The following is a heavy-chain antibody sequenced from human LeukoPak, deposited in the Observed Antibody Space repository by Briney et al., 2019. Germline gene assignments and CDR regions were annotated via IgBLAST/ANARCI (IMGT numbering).Heavy chain of an antibody. V-gene: IGHV4-59*12. CDR1: GGSIRSYY. D-gene: IGHD6-19*01. J-gene: IGHJ4*02. CDR3: ARDSYSSGWSPGDFDY. Sequence: SETLSLTCTVSGGSIRSYYWSWIRQPPGKGLEWIGFIYSSGSTNYNPSLKSRVTISLDTPQNQFSLKLSSVTAADTAVYYCARDSYSSGWSPGDFDYWGQGTLVTVSS. CDR2: IYSSGST.